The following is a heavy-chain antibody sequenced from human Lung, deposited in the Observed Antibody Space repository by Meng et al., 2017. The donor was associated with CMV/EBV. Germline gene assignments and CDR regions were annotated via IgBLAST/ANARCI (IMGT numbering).Heavy chain of an antibody. V-gene: IGHV3-23*01. J-gene: IGHJ4*02. CDR3: AKLVDTHFDY. D-gene: IGHD5-18*01. Sequence: SCAAPGLTFRSYAMSCVRKASGKGLEWVSAIGGSVGSTYYADSVKGRFTISRDNSKSTLYLQMNSLRAEDTAVYYCAKLVDTHFDYWGQGTLGHRLL. CDR1: GLTFRSYA. CDR2: IGGSVGST.